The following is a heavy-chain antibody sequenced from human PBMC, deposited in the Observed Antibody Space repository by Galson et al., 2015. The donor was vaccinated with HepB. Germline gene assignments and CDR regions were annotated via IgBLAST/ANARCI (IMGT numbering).Heavy chain of an antibody. CDR3: ARPPGIAATTHYYYYGMDV. D-gene: IGHD6-13*01. Sequence: SVKVSCKASGGTFSSYAISWVRQAPGQGLEWMGGIIPIFGTANYAQKFQGRVTITADKSTSTAYMELSSLRSEDTAVYYCARPPGIAATTHYYYYGMDVWGQGTTVTVSS. J-gene: IGHJ6*02. V-gene: IGHV1-69*06. CDR1: GGTFSSYA. CDR2: IIPIFGTA.